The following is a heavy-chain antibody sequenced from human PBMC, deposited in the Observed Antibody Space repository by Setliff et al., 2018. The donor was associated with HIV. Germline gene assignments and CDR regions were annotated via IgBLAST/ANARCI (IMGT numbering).Heavy chain of an antibody. J-gene: IGHJ6*03. Sequence: GASVKVSCKASGYTFTSYGISWVRQAPGQGLEWMGWITPFNGNTNYAQKLQGRVTMTTDTPTSTAYMELRSLRSDDTAVYYCARRGDSYGLDPIYYYYYYMDVWGKGTTVT. V-gene: IGHV1-18*01. CDR1: GYTFTSYG. CDR3: ARRGDSYGLDPIYYYYYYMDV. CDR2: ITPFNGNT. D-gene: IGHD5-18*01.